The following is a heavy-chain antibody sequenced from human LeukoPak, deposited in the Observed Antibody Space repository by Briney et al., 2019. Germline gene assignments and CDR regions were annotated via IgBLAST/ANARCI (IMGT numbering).Heavy chain of an antibody. Sequence: GASVKVSCKASGYTFTGYYMHWVRQAPGQGLEWMGGINPNSGGTNYAQKFQGRVTMARDTSISTAYMELSRLRSDDTAVYYCAGALGGCSGGSCPGWGQGTLVTVSS. J-gene: IGHJ4*02. D-gene: IGHD2-15*01. V-gene: IGHV1-2*02. CDR1: GYTFTGYY. CDR3: AGALGGCSGGSCPG. CDR2: INPNSGGT.